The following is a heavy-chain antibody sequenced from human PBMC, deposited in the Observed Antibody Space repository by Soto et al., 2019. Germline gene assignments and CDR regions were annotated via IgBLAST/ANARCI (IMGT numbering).Heavy chain of an antibody. J-gene: IGHJ4*02. Sequence: SETLSLTCAVYGGSFSGYYWSWIRQPPGKGLEWIGEINHSGSTNYNPSLKSRVTISVDTSKNQFSLKLSSVTAADTAVYYCARKVGKLELPYYFDYWGQGTLVTVSS. D-gene: IGHD1-7*01. CDR2: INHSGST. V-gene: IGHV4-34*01. CDR3: ARKVGKLELPYYFDY. CDR1: GGSFSGYY.